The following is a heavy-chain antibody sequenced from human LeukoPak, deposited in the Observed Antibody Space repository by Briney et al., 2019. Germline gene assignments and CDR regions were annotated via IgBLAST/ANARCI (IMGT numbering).Heavy chain of an antibody. J-gene: IGHJ4*02. D-gene: IGHD6-19*01. CDR1: GFTFINYG. CDR3: ARDAEGFSTGWSRGGFDY. Sequence: PGGSLRLSCEASGFTFINYGMHWVRQAPGKGLQWVAVMWYDGTNNYYVDSVRGRFTISRDNSKNTLYLQMNTLRAEDTAVYYCARDAEGFSTGWSRGGFDYWGQGILVTVSS. CDR2: MWYDGTNN. V-gene: IGHV3-33*01.